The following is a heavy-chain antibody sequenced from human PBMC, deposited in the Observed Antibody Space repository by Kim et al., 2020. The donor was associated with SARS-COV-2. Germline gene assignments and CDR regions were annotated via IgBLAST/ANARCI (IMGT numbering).Heavy chain of an antibody. V-gene: IGHV4-59*08. J-gene: IGHJ2*01. CDR3: ARRRTDFDL. CDR2: ISPSAYT. Sequence: SAPLSLPCPVSVFSLLLSSFLFLLPPPWMGLDGIGYISPSAYTNYKSSLRSRVTISLDTSKNQFSLKLTSVAAADTAVYYCARRRTDFDLWGRGTLVTVSS. CDR1: VFSLLLSS.